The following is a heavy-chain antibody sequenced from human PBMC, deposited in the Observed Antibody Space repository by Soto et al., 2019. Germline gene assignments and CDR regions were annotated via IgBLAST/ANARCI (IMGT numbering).Heavy chain of an antibody. V-gene: IGHV1-58*01. J-gene: IGHJ6*02. CDR3: AADLTLTYDFWSGYSRGYGMDV. D-gene: IGHD3-3*01. CDR2: IVVGSGNT. CDR1: GFTFTGSA. Sequence: GASVKVSCKASGFTFTGSAVQWVRQARGQRLEWIGWIVVGSGNTNYAQKFQERVTITRDMSTSTAYMELSSLRSEDTAVYYCAADLTLTYDFWSGYSRGYGMDVWGQGTTVTVSS.